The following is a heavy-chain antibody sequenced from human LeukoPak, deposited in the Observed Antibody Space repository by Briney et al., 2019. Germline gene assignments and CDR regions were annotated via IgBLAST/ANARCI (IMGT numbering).Heavy chain of an antibody. Sequence: PGGSLRLSCAASGFTFSSYDMHWVRQATGKGLEWVSAIGTAGDTYYPGSVKGRFTISRDNSRNTLYLQLNSLRPEDTAVYYCTKVRLLGALDDAFDVWGQGTMVTVSS. CDR1: GFTFSSYD. CDR3: TKVRLLGALDDAFDV. J-gene: IGHJ3*01. CDR2: IGTAGDT. V-gene: IGHV3-13*01. D-gene: IGHD7-27*01.